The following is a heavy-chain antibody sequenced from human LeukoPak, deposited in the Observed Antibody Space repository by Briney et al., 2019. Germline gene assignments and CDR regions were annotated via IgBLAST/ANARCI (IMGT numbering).Heavy chain of an antibody. D-gene: IGHD4/OR15-4a*01. Sequence: GRSLRLSCAASGIRFDRYAMTWVRQAPGKGLEWVSAVSYSGSSPYYGDSVKGRFTISRDNSKNTVYLQMNSLRDEDTALYYCAKDSSVLPNALDLWGQGTMVTVSS. CDR2: VSYSGSSP. V-gene: IGHV3-23*01. CDR1: GIRFDRYA. CDR3: AKDSSVLPNALDL. J-gene: IGHJ3*01.